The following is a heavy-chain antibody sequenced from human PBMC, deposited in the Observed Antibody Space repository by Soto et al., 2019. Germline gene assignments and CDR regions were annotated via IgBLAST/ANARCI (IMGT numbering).Heavy chain of an antibody. D-gene: IGHD1-26*01. V-gene: IGHV2-70*13. J-gene: IGHJ4*02. CDR3: AWISGSYQRGFDS. CDR2: IDWSDDV. CDR1: GFSLSPSGMS. Sequence: AGPTLVNPTQTLTLTCVFSGFSLSPSGMSVSWIRQPPGKALEWLALIDWSDDVYYNTSLKTRLSMYKDTSKNLVDLRMPNLDPSDTATYYCAWISGSYQRGFDSWGRGTLVTVSS.